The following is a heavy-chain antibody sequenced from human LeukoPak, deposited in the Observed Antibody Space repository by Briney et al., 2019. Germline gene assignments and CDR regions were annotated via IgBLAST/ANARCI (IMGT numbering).Heavy chain of an antibody. V-gene: IGHV3-48*04. CDR2: ISSSSSTI. J-gene: IGHJ4*02. CDR3: ARDPRGLGYCSSTSCPWIDY. CDR1: GFTFSSYS. Sequence: PGRSLRLSCAASGFTFSSYSMNWVRQAPGKGLEWVSYISSSSSTIYYADSVKGRFTISRDNAKNSLYLQMNSLRAEDTAVYYCARDPRGLGYCSSTSCPWIDYWGQGTLVTVSS. D-gene: IGHD2-2*01.